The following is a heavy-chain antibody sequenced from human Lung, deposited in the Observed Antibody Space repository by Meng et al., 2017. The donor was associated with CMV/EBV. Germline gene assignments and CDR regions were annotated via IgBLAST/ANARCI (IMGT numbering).Heavy chain of an antibody. J-gene: IGHJ6*02. CDR3: ARTRIEVEPDGRKIKYYNYGMDV. CDR2: MNPNSGNT. D-gene: IGHD2-2*01. Sequence: ASVNVSCKSSGHTFTTYDIDWVRQATGQGLEWMGWMNPNSGNTGYAQKFQGRVTLTRVTSISTAYMELSSLTSDATAVYYCARTRIEVEPDGRKIKYYNYGMDVXGQGXTVTVSS. V-gene: IGHV1-8*01. CDR1: GHTFTTYD.